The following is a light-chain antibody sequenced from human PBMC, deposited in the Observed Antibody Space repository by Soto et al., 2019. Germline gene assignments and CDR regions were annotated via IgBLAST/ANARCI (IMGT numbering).Light chain of an antibody. CDR2: KVS. Sequence: QSALTQPPSASGSPGQSVTISCTGTSSDVDGYKYVSWYQQHPGKAPKLMIYKVSKRPSGVPDRFSGSKSGNTASLTVSGLQAEDEADYYCSSYAGRNNWVFGGGTKLTVL. CDR3: SSYAGRNNWV. J-gene: IGLJ3*02. CDR1: SSDVDGYKY. V-gene: IGLV2-8*01.